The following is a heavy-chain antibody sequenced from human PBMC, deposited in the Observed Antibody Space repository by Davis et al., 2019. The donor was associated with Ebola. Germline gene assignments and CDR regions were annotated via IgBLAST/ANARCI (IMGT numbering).Heavy chain of an antibody. D-gene: IGHD3-10*01. CDR2: ISSSSNYI. CDR3: ARVDGSSAFDI. V-gene: IGHV3-21*01. J-gene: IGHJ3*02. CDR1: GFIFSSYV. Sequence: GESLKISCAASGFIFSSYVMSWVRQAPGKGLEWVSFISSSSNYIYYADSVKGRFTVSRDNAKRSVYLQMNSLRGDDTALYYCARVDGSSAFDIWGQGTLVTVSS.